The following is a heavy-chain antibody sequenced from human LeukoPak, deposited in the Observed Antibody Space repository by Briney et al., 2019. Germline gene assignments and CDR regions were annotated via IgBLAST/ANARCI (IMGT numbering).Heavy chain of an antibody. CDR3: ARLPIAAAGRPLYYYYYYGMDV. CDR1: GGSISSSSYY. V-gene: IGHV4-39*01. J-gene: IGHJ6*02. D-gene: IGHD6-13*01. CDR2: IYYSGST. Sequence: SETLSLTCTVSGGSISSSSYYWGWIRQPPGKGLEWIGRIYYSGSTYYNPSLKSRATISVDTSKNQFSLKLSSVTAADTAVYYCARLPIAAAGRPLYYYYYYGMDVWGQGTTVTVSS.